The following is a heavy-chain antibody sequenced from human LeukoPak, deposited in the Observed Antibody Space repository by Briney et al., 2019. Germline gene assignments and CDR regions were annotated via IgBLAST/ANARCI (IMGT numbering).Heavy chain of an antibody. CDR3: ARGVIAAAGEFDY. V-gene: IGHV4-59*01. CDR1: GGSISSYY. Sequence: SETLSLTCTVSGGSISSYYWSWIRQPPGKGLEWIGYIYYSGGTNYNPSLKSRVTISVDTFKNQFSLKLSSVTAADTAVYYCARGVIAAAGEFDYWGQGTLVTVSS. J-gene: IGHJ4*02. D-gene: IGHD6-13*01. CDR2: IYYSGGT.